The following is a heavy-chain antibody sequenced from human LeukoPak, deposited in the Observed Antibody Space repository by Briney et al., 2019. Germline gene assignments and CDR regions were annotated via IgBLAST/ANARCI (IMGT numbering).Heavy chain of an antibody. V-gene: IGHV4-39*01. CDR1: GGSISSSSYY. D-gene: IGHD3-3*01. CDR2: IYYSGST. J-gene: IGHJ6*03. CDR3: ARHVGEGKRITIFGVVRLGYYYMDV. Sequence: SETLSLTYTVSGGSISSSSYYWGWIRQPPGKGLEWIGSIYYSGSTYYNPSLKSRVTISVDTSKNQFSLKLSSVTAADTAVYYCARHVGEGKRITIFGVVRLGYYYMDVWGKGTTVTVSS.